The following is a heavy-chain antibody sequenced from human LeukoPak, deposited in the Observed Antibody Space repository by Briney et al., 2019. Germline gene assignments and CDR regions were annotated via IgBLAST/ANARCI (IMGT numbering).Heavy chain of an antibody. CDR1: GGSIFSSNSY. V-gene: IGHV4-39*01. CDR2: IYYSGNT. CDR3: ARRDDSSGYHKIFDY. D-gene: IGHD3-22*01. J-gene: IGHJ4*02. Sequence: SETLSLTCTVSGGSIFSSNSYWGWIRQPPGKGLEWIGSIYYSGNTYYNPSLKSRVTISIDTSKNQFYLKLSSLTAADTAVYYCARRDDSSGYHKIFDYWGPGTLVTVSS.